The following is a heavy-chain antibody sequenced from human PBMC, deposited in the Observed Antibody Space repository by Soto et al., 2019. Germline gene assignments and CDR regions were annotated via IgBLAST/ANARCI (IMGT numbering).Heavy chain of an antibody. Sequence: SETLSLTCAVYGGSFSGYYWSWIRQPPGKGLEWIGEINHSGSTNYNPSLKSRVTISVDTSKNQFSLKLSSVTAADTAVYYCARDRCSSTSCYHFYYYYYGMDVWGQGTTVTV. V-gene: IGHV4-34*01. CDR1: GGSFSGYY. J-gene: IGHJ6*02. CDR2: INHSGST. D-gene: IGHD2-2*01. CDR3: ARDRCSSTSCYHFYYYYYGMDV.